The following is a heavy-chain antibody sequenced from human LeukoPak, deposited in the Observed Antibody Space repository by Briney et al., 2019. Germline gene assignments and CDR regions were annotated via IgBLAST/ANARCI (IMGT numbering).Heavy chain of an antibody. J-gene: IGHJ4*02. D-gene: IGHD1-26*01. V-gene: IGHV3-7*01. CDR2: MREDGTEI. Sequence: GGSLRLSCAASGFPFNVQTMSWVRQAPGKGLDWVASMREDGTEIHYVDSVKGRFTISRDNPKNSLYLQMNSPRAEDTAVYYCARGGATRGRFENWGQGTLVTVSS. CDR1: GFPFNVQT. CDR3: ARGGATRGRFEN.